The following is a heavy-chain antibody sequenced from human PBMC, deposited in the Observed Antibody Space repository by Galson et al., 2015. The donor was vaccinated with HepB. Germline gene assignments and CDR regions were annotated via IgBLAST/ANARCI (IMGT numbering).Heavy chain of an antibody. CDR3: TKKAIVTIGTPYFDY. CDR2: ISISASGT. Sequence: SLRLSCAASGFTFTSYAMNWVRQAPGKGLEWVSSISISASGTYYADSVKGRFTISRDDSKNTLYLQMNSLRAEDTAVYYCTKKAIVTIGTPYFDYWGQGTLVTVSS. CDR1: GFTFTSYA. J-gene: IGHJ4*02. D-gene: IGHD1-26*01. V-gene: IGHV3-23*01.